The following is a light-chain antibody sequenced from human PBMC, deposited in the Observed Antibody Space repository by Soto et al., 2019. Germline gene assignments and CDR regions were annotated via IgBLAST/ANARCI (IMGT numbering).Light chain of an antibody. CDR1: QSVSSN. J-gene: IGKJ5*01. Sequence: DIYMPQSPPTPSVSPGKTAALAFMASQSVSSNLAWHRQKPGQAPRMLMYDASTRATGISARFSGSGSGTEFTHTISSLQSEDFAGYYCQQYHNWPITFGQGARLE. V-gene: IGKV3-15*01. CDR3: QQYHNWPIT. CDR2: DAS.